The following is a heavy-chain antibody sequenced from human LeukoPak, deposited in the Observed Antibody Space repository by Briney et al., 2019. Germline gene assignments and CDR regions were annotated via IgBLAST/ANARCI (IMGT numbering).Heavy chain of an antibody. V-gene: IGHV4-4*07. CDR3: ARAHYNDYYYMDV. CDR1: GGSISSYY. CDR2: FYSGGSA. Sequence: SETLSLTCTVSGGSISSYYWSWIRQPAGKGLEWIGRFYSGGSADYNPSLKSRVTISVDTSKNQFSLKLSSVTAADTAVYYCARAHYNDYYYMDVWGKGTTVTVSS. J-gene: IGHJ6*03.